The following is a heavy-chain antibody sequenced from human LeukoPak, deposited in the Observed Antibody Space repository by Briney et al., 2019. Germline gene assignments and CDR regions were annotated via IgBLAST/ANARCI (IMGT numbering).Heavy chain of an antibody. Sequence: GESLTISCKGSGYSFTSYWIGWVRQMPGKGLEWMGIIYPGDSDTRYSPSFQGQVTISADKSISTAYLQWSSLKASDTAMYYCAILYGSGSYYNAIDYWGQGTLVTVSS. CDR2: IYPGDSDT. CDR3: AILYGSGSYYNAIDY. D-gene: IGHD3-10*01. CDR1: GYSFTSYW. J-gene: IGHJ4*02. V-gene: IGHV5-51*01.